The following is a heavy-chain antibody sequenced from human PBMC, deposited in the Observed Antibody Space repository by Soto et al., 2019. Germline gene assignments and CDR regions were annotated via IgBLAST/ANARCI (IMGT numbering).Heavy chain of an antibody. J-gene: IGHJ6*02. CDR2: IKNKIDGGTT. V-gene: IGHV3-15*07. CDR1: GFTFSSAW. Sequence: EVQLVESGGGLVMPGGSLRLSCAASGFTFSSAWMNWVRQAPGKGLEWVGRIKNKIDGGTTDYAAPVKGRFTISRDDSKDTLYLQMDSLXTXXTXXXXXXXXXXXXXXXXXXYGXDXWGQGTTVTVXS. CDR3: XXXXXXXXXXXXXYGXDX.